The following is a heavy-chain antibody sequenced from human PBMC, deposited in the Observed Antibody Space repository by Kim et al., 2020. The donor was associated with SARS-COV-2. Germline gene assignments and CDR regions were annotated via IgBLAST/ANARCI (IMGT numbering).Heavy chain of an antibody. Sequence: GGSLRLSCAASGFTFRNYWMSWARQAPGKGLEWVANINQEGSEKYYVDSLKGRFTISRDNAKNSLYLQMNSLRAEDTAVYYCARGTSFYDILTGYYSLSAGFDYWGQGTLVTVSS. D-gene: IGHD3-9*01. V-gene: IGHV3-7*01. J-gene: IGHJ4*02. CDR3: ARGTSFYDILTGYYSLSAGFDY. CDR2: INQEGSEK. CDR1: GFTFRNYW.